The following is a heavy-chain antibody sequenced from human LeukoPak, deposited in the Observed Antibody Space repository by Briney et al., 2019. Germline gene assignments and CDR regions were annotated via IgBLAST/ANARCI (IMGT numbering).Heavy chain of an antibody. CDR3: ARQHGSGSTFDY. V-gene: IGHV1-46*01. CDR1: GYTFTSYG. D-gene: IGHD2-15*01. Sequence: GASVKVSCKASGYTFTSYGISWVRQAPGQGLEWMGIINPSGGSTSYAQKFQGRVTMTRDMSTSTVYMELSSLRSEDTAVYYCARQHGSGSTFDYWGQGTLVTVSS. J-gene: IGHJ4*02. CDR2: INPSGGST.